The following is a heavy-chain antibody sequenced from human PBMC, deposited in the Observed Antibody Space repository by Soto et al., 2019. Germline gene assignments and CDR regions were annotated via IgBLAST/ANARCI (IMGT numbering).Heavy chain of an antibody. CDR1: GGNFRSYG. D-gene: IGHD2-2*01. CDR2: IWYDGSNK. Sequence: SGGNFRSYGVRWVLQKTGKGLEWVAVIWYDGSNKYYADSVKGRFTTSRDNSKNTLYLQMNSLRAEDTAVYYCARSDSERRPPAPYYSSDGMILWG. CDR3: ARSDSERRPPAPYYSSDGMIL. V-gene: IGHV3-33*08. J-gene: IGHJ6*02.